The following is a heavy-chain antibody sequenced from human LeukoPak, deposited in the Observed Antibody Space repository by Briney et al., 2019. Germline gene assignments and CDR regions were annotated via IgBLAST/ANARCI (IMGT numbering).Heavy chain of an antibody. J-gene: IGHJ3*02. Sequence: GGSLRLSCAASGFTFSSYAMSWVRQAPGKGLEWVSAISGSGGGTYYADSVKGRFTISRDNSKNTLYLQMNSLRAEDTAVYYCAKEGRFYDSSGYYSGAFDIWGQGTMVTVSS. CDR2: ISGSGGGT. V-gene: IGHV3-23*01. CDR1: GFTFSSYA. D-gene: IGHD3-22*01. CDR3: AKEGRFYDSSGYYSGAFDI.